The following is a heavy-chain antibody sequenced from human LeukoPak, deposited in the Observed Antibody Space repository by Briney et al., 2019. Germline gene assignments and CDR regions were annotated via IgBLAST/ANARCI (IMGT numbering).Heavy chain of an antibody. Sequence: SETLSLTCAVSGYSISSGRYWSWIRQPAGKGLEWVGRAYDTGSTWHSPSLKDRVTISIDTSKNQFSVNLNSVTAADTAVYFCARIVGSEGYSSGWYDYWGPGILVTVSS. CDR3: ARIVGSEGYSSGWYDY. J-gene: IGHJ4*02. V-gene: IGHV4-38-2*01. D-gene: IGHD6-19*01. CDR1: GYSISSGRY. CDR2: AYDTGST.